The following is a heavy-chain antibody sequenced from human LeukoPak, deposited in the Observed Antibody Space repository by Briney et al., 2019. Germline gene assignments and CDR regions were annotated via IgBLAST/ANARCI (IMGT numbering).Heavy chain of an antibody. CDR2: IKQDGSER. Sequence: GGSLRLSCAASGFTFSSYWMNWVRQAPGKGLEWVANIKQDGSERYSVDSLKGRFTISRDNAKNSLYLQMNSVRADDTSVYYCCAGSGSYIYWGQGTLVSVSS. CDR3: CAGSGSYIY. CDR1: GFTFSSYW. V-gene: IGHV3-7*02. J-gene: IGHJ4*02. D-gene: IGHD3-10*01.